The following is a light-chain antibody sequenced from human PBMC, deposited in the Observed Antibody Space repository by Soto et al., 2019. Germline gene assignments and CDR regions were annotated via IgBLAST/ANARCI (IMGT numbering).Light chain of an antibody. CDR2: ATS. Sequence: AIRMTQSPSSLSASLGDRVTITCRASQGIRGDLGWYQLKPGKAPKLLISATSTLQSGVPSRFSGRGSGTNFTLTISSLQPEDFATYYCIQDFISPLTVGQGTKVEL. V-gene: IGKV1-6*01. J-gene: IGKJ1*01. CDR1: QGIRGD. CDR3: IQDFISPLT.